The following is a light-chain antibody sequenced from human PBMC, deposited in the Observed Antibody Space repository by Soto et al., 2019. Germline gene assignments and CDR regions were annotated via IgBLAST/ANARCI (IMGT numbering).Light chain of an antibody. J-gene: IGKJ1*01. V-gene: IGKV3-20*01. Sequence: EIVLTQSKGTLSLSPGERATLSCMASQSFSNNYLAWYQQIPGQAPRLLIYGASNRATGIPVRFSGSGSGTDFTLTISRLEPEDFAVYYCQQYVSSGPFGQGTKVDI. CDR1: QSFSNNY. CDR3: QQYVSSGP. CDR2: GAS.